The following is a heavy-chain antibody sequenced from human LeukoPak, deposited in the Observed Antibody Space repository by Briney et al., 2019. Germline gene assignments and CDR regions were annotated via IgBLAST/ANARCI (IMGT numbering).Heavy chain of an antibody. CDR3: AKDSSGYPLDY. CDR1: GYTFTSYG. V-gene: IGHV1-18*01. D-gene: IGHD3-22*01. Sequence: ASVKVSCKASGYTFTSYGISWVRQAPGQGLEWMGWISAYNGNTNYSQKLQGRVTMTTDTSTSTAYMELRSPRSGDTAVYYCAKDSSGYPLDYWGQGTLVTVSS. CDR2: ISAYNGNT. J-gene: IGHJ4*02.